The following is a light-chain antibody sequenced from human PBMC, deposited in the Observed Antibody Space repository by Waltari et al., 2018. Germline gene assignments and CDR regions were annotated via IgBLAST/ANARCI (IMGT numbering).Light chain of an antibody. CDR2: DVT. CDR1: SSDMCGYNS. CDR3: CSYAGKYTSV. Sequence: QSALTQPRSVSGSPGQSVTLSCTGTSSDMCGYNSVSWYQQHPGKAPKLIIFDVTKRPSGVPDRFSGSKAGNTASLTISGLQAGDEAVYFCCSYAGKYTSVFGAGTKVTVL. J-gene: IGLJ2*01. V-gene: IGLV2-11*01.